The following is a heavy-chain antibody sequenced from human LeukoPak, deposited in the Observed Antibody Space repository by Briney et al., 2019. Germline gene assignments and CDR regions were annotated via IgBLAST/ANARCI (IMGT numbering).Heavy chain of an antibody. J-gene: IGHJ4*02. CDR2: IYSGGST. CDR1: GFTVSSNY. V-gene: IGHV3-53*01. Sequence: GGSLRLSCAASGFTVSSNYMSWVRQAPGKGLEWVSVIYSGGSTYYADSMKGRFTISRDNSKNTLYLQMNSLRAEDTAVYYCARVAPGYSSSWYVDYWGQGTLVTVSS. CDR3: ARVAPGYSSSWYVDY. D-gene: IGHD6-13*01.